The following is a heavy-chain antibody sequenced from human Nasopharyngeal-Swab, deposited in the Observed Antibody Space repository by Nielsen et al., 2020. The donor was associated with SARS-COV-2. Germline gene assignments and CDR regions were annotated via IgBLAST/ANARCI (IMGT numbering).Heavy chain of an antibody. D-gene: IGHD3-9*01. CDR2: TYYGCKGYN. Sequence: SQTLSLTCAISGDSVSSNNVGWSWIRQSPWRGLEWLGRTYYGCKGYNHYAPSVKSRVTIKPDTSNNQFSLQMDSVTPEDSAVSYCARGFLQTGFDYWGQGTLVTVSS. J-gene: IGHJ4*02. CDR1: GDSVSSNNVG. CDR3: ARGFLQTGFDY. V-gene: IGHV6-1*01.